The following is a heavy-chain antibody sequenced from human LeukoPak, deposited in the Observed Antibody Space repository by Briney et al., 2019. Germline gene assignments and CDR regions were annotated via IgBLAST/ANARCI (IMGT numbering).Heavy chain of an antibody. CDR2: ISGSGGST. Sequence: PGGSLRLSCAASGFTFSSYAMTWVRQAPGKGLEWVSAISGSGGSTYYADSVKGRFTISRDNSKNTLYLQMNSLRAEDTAVYYCAKDSDSNSIVVAPAASVRSDFPLDDYWGQGTLVTVSS. CDR3: AKDSDSNSIVVAPAASVRSDFPLDDY. J-gene: IGHJ4*02. D-gene: IGHD2-2*01. CDR1: GFTFSSYA. V-gene: IGHV3-23*01.